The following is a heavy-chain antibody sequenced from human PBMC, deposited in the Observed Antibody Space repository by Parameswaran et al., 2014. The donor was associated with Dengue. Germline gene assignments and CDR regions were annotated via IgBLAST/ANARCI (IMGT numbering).Heavy chain of an antibody. D-gene: IGHD6-6*01. CDR3: AREKGSSSGFDY. Sequence: VRQAPGKGLEWVSSISSSSSYIYYADSVKGRFTISRDNAKNSLYLQMNSLRAEDTAVYYCAREKGSSSGFDYWGQGTLVTVSS. V-gene: IGHV3-21*01. CDR2: ISSSSSYI. J-gene: IGHJ4*02.